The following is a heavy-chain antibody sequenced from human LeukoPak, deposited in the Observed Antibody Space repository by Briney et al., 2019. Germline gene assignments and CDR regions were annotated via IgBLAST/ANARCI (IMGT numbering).Heavy chain of an antibody. Sequence: GGSLRLSCAASGFTFSSYAMSWVRQAPGKGLEWVSGIRGTGGSIYYADSVKGRFTISRDNSKNTLYLQMNSLRAEDTAVYYCAKAAVITGGLYYFDYWGQGTLVTVSS. V-gene: IGHV3-23*01. CDR3: AKAAVITGGLYYFDY. CDR1: GFTFSSYA. D-gene: IGHD5-24*01. J-gene: IGHJ4*02. CDR2: IRGTGGSI.